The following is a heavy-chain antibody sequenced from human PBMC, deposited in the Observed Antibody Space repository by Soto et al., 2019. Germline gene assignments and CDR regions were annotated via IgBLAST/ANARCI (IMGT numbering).Heavy chain of an antibody. V-gene: IGHV3-11*01. CDR3: ARVGGYYYDSSGYYPLGY. Sequence: GGSLRLSCAASGVTFSDYYMSWIRQAPGKGLEWVSYISSSGSTIYYADSVKGRFTISRDNAKNSLYLQMNSLRAEDTAVYYCARVGGYYYDSSGYYPLGYWGQGTLVTVSS. CDR2: ISSSGSTI. CDR1: GVTFSDYY. J-gene: IGHJ4*02. D-gene: IGHD3-22*01.